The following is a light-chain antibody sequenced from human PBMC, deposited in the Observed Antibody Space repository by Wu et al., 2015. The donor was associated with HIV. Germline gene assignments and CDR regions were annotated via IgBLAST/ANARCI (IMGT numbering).Light chain of an antibody. Sequence: EIVLTQSPGTLSLSPGERATLSCRASQNFSRSYLGWYQQKPGQAPRLLVYGASSRANGTPDRFSGSGFGTDFTLTISRLEPEDFAVYYCQQRSNWPGTFGQGTKVEIK. CDR1: QNFSRSY. CDR2: GAS. J-gene: IGKJ1*01. V-gene: IGKV3D-20*02. CDR3: QQRSNWPGT.